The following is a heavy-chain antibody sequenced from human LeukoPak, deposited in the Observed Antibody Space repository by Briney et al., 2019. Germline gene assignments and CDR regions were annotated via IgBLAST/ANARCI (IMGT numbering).Heavy chain of an antibody. J-gene: IGHJ6*03. D-gene: IGHD6-13*01. CDR2: IKQDGSEK. CDR3: ASPIAAAGLYYYYYMDV. CDR1: GFTFSSYW. Sequence: GGSLRLSCAASGFTFSSYWMSRVRQAPGKGLEWVANIKQDGSEKYYVDSVKGRFTISRDNAKNSLYLQMNSLRAEDTAVYYCASPIAAAGLYYYYYMDVWGKGTTVTVSS. V-gene: IGHV3-7*01.